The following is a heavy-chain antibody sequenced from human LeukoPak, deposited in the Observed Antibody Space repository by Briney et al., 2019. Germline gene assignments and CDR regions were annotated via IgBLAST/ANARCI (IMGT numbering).Heavy chain of an antibody. CDR2: IRYDGSNK. D-gene: IGHD6-13*01. CDR3: AKLAAAGIAAAGDDALTFDY. V-gene: IGHV3-30*02. Sequence: PGRSLRLSCAASGFTFSSYGMHWVRQAPGKGLEWVAFIRYDGSNKYYAESVKGRFTISRDNSKNTLYLQMNSVRAEDTAVYYCAKLAAAGIAAAGDDALTFDYWGQGTLVTVSS. CDR1: GFTFSSYG. J-gene: IGHJ4*02.